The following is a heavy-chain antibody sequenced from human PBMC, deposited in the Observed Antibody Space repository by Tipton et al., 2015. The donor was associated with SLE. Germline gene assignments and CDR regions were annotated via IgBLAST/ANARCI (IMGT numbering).Heavy chain of an antibody. CDR2: IYYSGST. D-gene: IGHD3-10*01. CDR3: AREINSGYYYYMDV. J-gene: IGHJ6*03. CDR1: GFTVSSNY. V-gene: IGHV4-59*02. Sequence: QLVQSGGALVQPGGSLGLSCAASGFTVSSNYMSWVRQAPGKGLEWIGYIYYSGSTNYNPSLKSRVTISVDTSKNQFSLKLSSVTAADTAVYYCAREINSGYYYYMDVWGKGTTVTVSS.